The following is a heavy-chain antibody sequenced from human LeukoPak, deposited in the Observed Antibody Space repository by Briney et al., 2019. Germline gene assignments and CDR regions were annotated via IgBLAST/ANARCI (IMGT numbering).Heavy chain of an antibody. V-gene: IGHV4-39*07. CDR3: AGRATGLNWYDP. D-gene: IGHD1-1*01. CDR2: ISYSGST. Sequence: SETLSLTCTVSGGSISSSSYHWGWIRQPPGKGLECIGGISYSGSTYYNPSLKSRVTMSVDTSKSRFSLMLSSVTAADTAVYYCAGRATGLNWYDPWGQGTLVTVSS. CDR1: GGSISSSSYH. J-gene: IGHJ5*02.